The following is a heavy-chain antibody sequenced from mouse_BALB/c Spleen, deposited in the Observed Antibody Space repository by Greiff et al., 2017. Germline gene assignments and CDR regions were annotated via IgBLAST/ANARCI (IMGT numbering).Heavy chain of an antibody. Sequence: EVKLMESGGGLVQPGGSRKLSCAASGFTFSSFGMHWVRQAPEKGLEWVAYISSGSSTIYYADTVKGRFTISRDNPKNTPFLQMTSLRSEDTAMYYCARDFYAMDYWGQGTSVTVSS. V-gene: IGHV5-17*02. CDR1: GFTFSSFG. CDR2: ISSGSSTI. CDR3: ARDFYAMDY. J-gene: IGHJ4*01.